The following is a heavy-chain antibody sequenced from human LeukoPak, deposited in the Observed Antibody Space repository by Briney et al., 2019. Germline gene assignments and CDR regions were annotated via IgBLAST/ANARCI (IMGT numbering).Heavy chain of an antibody. D-gene: IGHD2-21*02. CDR2: IKQDGSVK. CDR3: ARCQKGDSVDGMDV. CDR1: GFTFSDSW. Sequence: GGSLRLSCTASGFTFSDSWMSWVRQAPGKGLEWVANIKQDGSVKYYVDSVKGRFTISRDNAENSLYQQMSSLRVEDTAVYYCARCQKGDSVDGMDVWGLGTTVTVSS. V-gene: IGHV3-7*01. J-gene: IGHJ6*02.